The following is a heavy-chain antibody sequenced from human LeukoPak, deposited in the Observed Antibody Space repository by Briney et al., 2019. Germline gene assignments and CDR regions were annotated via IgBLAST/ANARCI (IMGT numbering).Heavy chain of an antibody. CDR3: ARGRGGHFEY. Sequence: PGGSLILSCAASGFTFSNYDMFWVRQSTGKGLEWVSTLGPADDTYYPGSVRGRFTISRDNVKNSLYLQMNSLRAGDTAVYYCARGRGGHFEYWGQGTLVTVSS. CDR2: LGPADDT. V-gene: IGHV3-13*01. D-gene: IGHD3-16*01. J-gene: IGHJ4*02. CDR1: GFTFSNYD.